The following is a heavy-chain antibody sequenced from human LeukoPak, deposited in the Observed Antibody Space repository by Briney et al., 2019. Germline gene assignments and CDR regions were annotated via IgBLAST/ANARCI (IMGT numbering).Heavy chain of an antibody. CDR1: GFTFSNYA. V-gene: IGHV3-23*01. CDR2: IGISDRDT. J-gene: IGHJ4*02. Sequence: PGGSLRLSCAASGFTFSNYAMSWVRQAPGKGLEWVSAIGISDRDTYYADSVKGRFTISRDNSKNTLYLQMNSLRAEDTAVYYCAKVGITMLVVVYFDDWGQGTLVTVSS. CDR3: AKVGITMLVVVYFDD. D-gene: IGHD3-22*01.